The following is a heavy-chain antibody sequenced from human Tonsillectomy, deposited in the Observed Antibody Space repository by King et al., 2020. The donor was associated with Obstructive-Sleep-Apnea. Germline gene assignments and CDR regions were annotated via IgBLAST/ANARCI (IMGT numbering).Heavy chain of an antibody. CDR2: IYSGGST. J-gene: IGHJ5*02. V-gene: IGHV3-53*04. Sequence: VQLVESGGGLVQPGGSLRLSCAASGFTVSSNYMSWVRQAPGKGLEWVSVIYSGGSTYYADSVKGRFTISRHNSKNTLYLQMNSLRAEDTAVDYCARGEGYCSGGSCYSEGNWFDPWGQGTLVTVSS. D-gene: IGHD2-15*01. CDR3: ARGEGYCSGGSCYSEGNWFDP. CDR1: GFTVSSNY.